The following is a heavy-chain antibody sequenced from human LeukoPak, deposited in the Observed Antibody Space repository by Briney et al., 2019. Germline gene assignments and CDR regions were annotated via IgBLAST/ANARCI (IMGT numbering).Heavy chain of an antibody. CDR2: ISGSGGST. V-gene: IGHV3-23*01. Sequence: GGSLRLSCAASGFTFSSYGMSWVRQAPGKGLEWVSAISGSGGSTYYADSVKGRFTISRDNSKNTLYLQMNSLRAEDTAVYYCAKMEMSSSGWFGIWGQGTLVTVSS. D-gene: IGHD6-19*01. J-gene: IGHJ4*02. CDR3: AKMEMSSSGWFGI. CDR1: GFTFSSYG.